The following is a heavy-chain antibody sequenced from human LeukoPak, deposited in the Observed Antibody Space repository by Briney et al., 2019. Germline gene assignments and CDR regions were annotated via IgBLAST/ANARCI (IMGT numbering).Heavy chain of an antibody. Sequence: SETLSLTCAVYGGSFSGYYGSWIRQPPGKGLEWIGEINHSGSTNYNPSLKSRVTISVDTSKNQFSLKLSSVTAADTAVYYCASDLRGVAAAGTDYWGQGTLVTVSS. CDR2: INHSGST. D-gene: IGHD6-13*01. CDR1: GGSFSGYY. V-gene: IGHV4-34*01. J-gene: IGHJ4*02. CDR3: ASDLRGVAAAGTDY.